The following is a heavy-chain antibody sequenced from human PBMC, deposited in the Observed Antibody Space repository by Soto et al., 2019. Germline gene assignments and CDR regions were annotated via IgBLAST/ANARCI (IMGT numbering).Heavy chain of an antibody. V-gene: IGHV1-2*04. CDR2: INPNSGGT. CDR1: GYTFTGYY. D-gene: IGHD2-15*01. CDR3: ARGSLGYCSGGSCYHNWFDP. J-gene: IGHJ5*02. Sequence: ASVKVSCKASGYTFTGYYMHWVRQVPGQGLEWMGWINPNSGGTNYAQKFQGWVTMTRDTSISTAYMELSRLRSDDTAVYYCARGSLGYCSGGSCYHNWFDPWGQGTLVTVS.